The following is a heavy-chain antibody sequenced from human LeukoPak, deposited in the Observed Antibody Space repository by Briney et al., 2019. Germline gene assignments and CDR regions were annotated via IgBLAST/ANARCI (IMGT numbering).Heavy chain of an antibody. D-gene: IGHD5-24*01. J-gene: IGHJ4*02. Sequence: SETLSLTCTVSGGSISSGGYSWSWIRQPPWKGLEWTGYISYSGSTYYNPSLKSRVTMSLDTSKNQFSLKLSSVTAADTAVYYCAKMSTAEVCFDYWGQGTLVTVSS. CDR3: AKMSTAEVCFDY. CDR2: ISYSGST. CDR1: GGSISSGGYS. V-gene: IGHV4-30-4*07.